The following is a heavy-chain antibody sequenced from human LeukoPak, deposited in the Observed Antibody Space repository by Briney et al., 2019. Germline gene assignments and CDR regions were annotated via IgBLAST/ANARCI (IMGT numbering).Heavy chain of an antibody. CDR2: ISYDGSNK. D-gene: IGHD3-3*01. Sequence: PGGSLRLSCAASGFTFSNYAMHWVRQAPGKGLEWVAVISYDGSNKYYADSVRGRFTNSRDNSKNTLYLQMNSLRAEDTAVYYCAGQYYDFWSGYYGIDYWGQGTLVTVSS. CDR1: GFTFSNYA. J-gene: IGHJ4*02. V-gene: IGHV3-30*04. CDR3: AGQYYDFWSGYYGIDY.